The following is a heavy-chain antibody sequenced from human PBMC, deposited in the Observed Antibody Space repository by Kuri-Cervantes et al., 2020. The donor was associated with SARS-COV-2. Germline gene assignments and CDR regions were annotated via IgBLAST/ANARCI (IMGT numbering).Heavy chain of an antibody. V-gene: IGHV1-24*01. J-gene: IGHJ6*02. D-gene: IGHD1-7*01. Sequence: ASVKVSCKVSGYTLTELSMHWVRQAPGKGLEWMGGFDPEDGETIYAQKFQGRVTMTEDTSTDTAYMELSSLRAEDTAVYYCATGHNWNYVSGGMDVWGQGTTVTVSS. CDR3: ATGHNWNYVSGGMDV. CDR1: GYTLTELS. CDR2: FDPEDGET.